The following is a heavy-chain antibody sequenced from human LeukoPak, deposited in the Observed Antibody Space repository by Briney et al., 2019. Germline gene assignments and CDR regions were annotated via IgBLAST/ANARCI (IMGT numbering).Heavy chain of an antibody. J-gene: IGHJ4*02. Sequence: PGGSLRLFRGASGFPFSDYYMSWIRQAPAKGLEWVSYISVISSYTNYADSVKGRFTNSRDNAKNSLYLQMNSLRAEDTAVYYCARERTPGIAVAGTLDYWGQGTLVTVSS. CDR3: ARERTPGIAVAGTLDY. CDR1: GFPFSDYY. CDR2: ISVISSYT. D-gene: IGHD6-19*01. V-gene: IGHV3-11*05.